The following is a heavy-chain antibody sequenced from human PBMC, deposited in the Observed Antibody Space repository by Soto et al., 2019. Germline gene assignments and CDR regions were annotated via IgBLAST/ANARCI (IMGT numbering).Heavy chain of an antibody. CDR1: GFSLRTSGVG. J-gene: IGHJ4*02. CDR3: AHSRSKWDGYTPFFDN. Sequence: QITLKESGPTLVKPTQTLTLTCTFSGFSLRTSGVGVGWIRQPPGKALEWLALFYWDDDKRYRPSLRNRLTFTRDTSKNQVVLRMTNMDPVDTATYYSAHSRSKWDGYTPFFDNWGQGTLVIVSS. V-gene: IGHV2-5*02. D-gene: IGHD5-12*01. CDR2: FYWDDDK.